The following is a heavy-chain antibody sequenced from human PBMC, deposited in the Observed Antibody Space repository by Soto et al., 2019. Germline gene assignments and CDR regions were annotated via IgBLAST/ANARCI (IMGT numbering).Heavy chain of an antibody. Sequence: SLRLSCAASGFTFSSYWMSWVRQAPGKGLEWVANIKQDGSEKYYVDSVKGRFTISRDNAKNSLYLQMNSLRAEDTAVYYCARGFLGNYYYYGMDVWGQGTTVTVSS. CDR3: ARGFLGNYYYYGMDV. J-gene: IGHJ6*02. D-gene: IGHD3-3*01. CDR1: GFTFSSYW. CDR2: IKQDGSEK. V-gene: IGHV3-7*01.